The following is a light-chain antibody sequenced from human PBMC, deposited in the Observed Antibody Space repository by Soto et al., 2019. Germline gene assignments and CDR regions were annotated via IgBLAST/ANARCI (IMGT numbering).Light chain of an antibody. Sequence: EIVLTQSPDTLSLSPGERATLSCRASQSVSSHLAWYQQKPGQAPRPLIYDASTRATGIPNRFSGSGSGTDFTLTISSLEPEDSAIHYCQQRSEWPRWTFGQGTKVEIK. CDR3: QQRSEWPRWT. J-gene: IGKJ1*01. V-gene: IGKV3-11*01. CDR1: QSVSSH. CDR2: DAS.